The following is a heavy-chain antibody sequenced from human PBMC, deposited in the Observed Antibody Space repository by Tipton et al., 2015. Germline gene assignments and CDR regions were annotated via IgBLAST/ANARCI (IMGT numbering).Heavy chain of an antibody. CDR2: ISSSGSTI. D-gene: IGHD6-13*01. J-gene: IGHJ4*02. Sequence: SLRLSCAASGFTFSDYYMNWIRQAPGKGLEWVSCISSSGSTIYYADPVKGRFSISRDNVRNSLYLQMNSLRAEDTAVYYCATEGISGSWYGSFDNWGQGTLVTVSS. V-gene: IGHV3-11*01. CDR3: ATEGISGSWYGSFDN. CDR1: GFTFSDYY.